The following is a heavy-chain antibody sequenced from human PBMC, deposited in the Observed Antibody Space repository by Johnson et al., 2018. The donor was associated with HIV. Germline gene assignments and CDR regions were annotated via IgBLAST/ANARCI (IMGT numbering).Heavy chain of an antibody. CDR3: AREYYYDSSGYYDEVSRAFDI. V-gene: IGHV3-30*02. CDR2: IRYDGSNK. CDR1: GFIFSSYD. J-gene: IGHJ3*02. Sequence: VQLVESGGGVVQPGESLRLSCAASGFIFSSYDMHWVRQAPGKGLEWVAFIRYDGSNKYYADSVKGRFTISRDNSKNTLYLQMNSLRAEDTAVYYCAREYYYDSSGYYDEVSRAFDIWGQGTMVTVSS. D-gene: IGHD3-22*01.